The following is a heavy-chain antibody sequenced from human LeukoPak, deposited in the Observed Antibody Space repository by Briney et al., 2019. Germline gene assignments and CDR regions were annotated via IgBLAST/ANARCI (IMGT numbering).Heavy chain of an antibody. J-gene: IGHJ4*02. CDR2: INADGSSA. Sequence: GGSLRLSCAASGFTLSNYWMHWVRQAPGKGLVWVSRINADGSSASYADPVKGRFTISRDNSKNTVYLQMNSLRAEDMAIYYCAGYGGFSKWGQGTHVTVSS. CDR1: GFTLSNYW. CDR3: AGYGGFSK. V-gene: IGHV3-74*01. D-gene: IGHD4-23*01.